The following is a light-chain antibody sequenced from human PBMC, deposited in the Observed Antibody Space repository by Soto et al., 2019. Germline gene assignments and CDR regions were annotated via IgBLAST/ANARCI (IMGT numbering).Light chain of an antibody. CDR3: QQRSHWPLT. Sequence: EIVLTQSPATLSLSPGERATLSCRASQTVTNYFAWYQQKPGQAPRILLYDASNRATGITARFSGSGSVTDFTLTISSLVPEDFAVYYCQQRSHWPLTFGQGTRLESK. V-gene: IGKV3-11*01. CDR1: QTVTNY. J-gene: IGKJ5*01. CDR2: DAS.